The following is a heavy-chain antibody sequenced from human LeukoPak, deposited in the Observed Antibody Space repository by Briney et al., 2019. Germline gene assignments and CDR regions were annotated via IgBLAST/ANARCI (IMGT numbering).Heavy chain of an antibody. Sequence: GWSLRLSCAASGFTLRCYWMSRVRQSRATGLEGAAYRNQGVSDKFYVDYVKGRLTSSKYNAKNLVYLDMHSLRAEDTALNSRARDKGPNLIDVWGQGTMVTVFS. J-gene: IGHJ3*01. CDR3: ARDKGPNLIDV. CDR2: RNQGVSDK. V-gene: IGHV3-7*03. CDR1: GFTLRCYW.